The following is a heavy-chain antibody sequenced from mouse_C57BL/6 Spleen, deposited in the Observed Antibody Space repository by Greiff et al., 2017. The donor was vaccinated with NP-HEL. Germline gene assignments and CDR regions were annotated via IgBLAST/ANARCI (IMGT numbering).Heavy chain of an antibody. V-gene: IGHV1-82*01. J-gene: IGHJ2*01. D-gene: IGHD1-1*01. CDR2: LYPGDGDT. CDR3: ARGTTVVDYFDY. Sequence: VKLLESGPELVKPGASVKISCKASGYAFSSSWMNWVKQRPGKGLEWIGRLYPGDGDTNYNGKFKGKATLTADKSSSTAYMQLSSLTSEDSAVYFCARGTTVVDYFDYWGQGTTLTVSS. CDR1: GYAFSSSW.